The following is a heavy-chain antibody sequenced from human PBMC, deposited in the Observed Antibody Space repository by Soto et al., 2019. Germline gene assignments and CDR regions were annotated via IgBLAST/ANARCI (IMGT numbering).Heavy chain of an antibody. V-gene: IGHV1-46*03. D-gene: IGHD6-19*01. Sequence: VSVTVSCKASGYSVTSYYMLWVRQPPGQGLEWLGIINPSGGRTSHAQRLQGSVTMTRDTSTSTVYMELSSLRSEDTAVYFCTRQTDAVQWLVAPTDYKFDYWGQGTLVTVSS. CDR2: INPSGGRT. CDR1: GYSVTSYY. CDR3: TRQTDAVQWLVAPTDYKFDY. J-gene: IGHJ4*02.